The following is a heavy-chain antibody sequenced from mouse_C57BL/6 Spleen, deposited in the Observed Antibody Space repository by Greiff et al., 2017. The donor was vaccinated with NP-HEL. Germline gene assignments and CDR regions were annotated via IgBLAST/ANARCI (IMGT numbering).Heavy chain of an antibody. D-gene: IGHD1-1*02. CDR2: IYPGDGDT. J-gene: IGHJ4*01. V-gene: IGHV1-80*01. CDR3: ARSGSYGYDAMDY. CDR1: GYAFSSYW. Sequence: QVHVKQSGAELVKPGASVKISCKASGYAFSSYWMNWVKQRPGKGLEWIGQIYPGDGDTNYNGKFKGKATLTADKSSSTAYMQLSSLTSEDSAVYFCARSGSYGYDAMDYWGQGTSVTVSS.